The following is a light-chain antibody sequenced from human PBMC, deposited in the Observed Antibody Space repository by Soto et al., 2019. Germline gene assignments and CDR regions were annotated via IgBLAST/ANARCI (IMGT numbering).Light chain of an antibody. V-gene: IGKV1-39*01. J-gene: IGKJ4*01. CDR2: AAS. CDR1: QSISTY. CDR3: QQTHTTFT. Sequence: DIQMTQSPSSLSASVGDRVTITCRASQSISTYLNRYQQKPGKVPKLLIYAASSLQSGVPSRFSGSGSGTDFTLTISSLQPEDFATYYCQQTHTTFTFGGGTKVDIK.